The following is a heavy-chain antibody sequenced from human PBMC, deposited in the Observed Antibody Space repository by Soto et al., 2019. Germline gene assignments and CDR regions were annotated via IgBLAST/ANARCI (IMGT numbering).Heavy chain of an antibody. J-gene: IGHJ4*02. CDR3: AREVVTETTLGYFDF. V-gene: IGHV1-69*06. D-gene: IGHD2-21*02. Sequence: QVHLVQAGPEVREPGFSGKVSCKGSGGSFRSDPITWVRQAPGQGVGGDGGNIPMFDTTNYAPEFQGRVTITADTATTTVYMEVNRLTPDDTAVYYCAREVVTETTLGYFDFWGQGALVTVSS. CDR1: GGSFRSDP. CDR2: NIPMFDTT.